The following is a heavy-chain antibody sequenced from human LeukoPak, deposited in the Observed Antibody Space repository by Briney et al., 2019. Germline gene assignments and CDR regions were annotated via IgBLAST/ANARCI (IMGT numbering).Heavy chain of an antibody. V-gene: IGHV3-48*01. J-gene: IGHJ4*02. CDR1: GFTFSSYS. CDR3: ARDLTTTGSYYVQDY. Sequence: GGSLRLSCAASGFTFSSYSMNWVRQAPGRGLEWIPYISSSSSTIYYADSVKGRFTISRDNAKNSLYLQMNSLRADDTAMYYCARDLTTTGSYYVQDYWGQGTLVTVSS. CDR2: ISSSSSTI. D-gene: IGHD1-26*01.